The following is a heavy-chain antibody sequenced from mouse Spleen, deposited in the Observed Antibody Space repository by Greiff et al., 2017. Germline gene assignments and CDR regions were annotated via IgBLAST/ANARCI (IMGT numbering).Heavy chain of an antibody. V-gene: IGHV5-9-3*01. CDR3: ARRGAPSSGTYFDY. Sequence: EVQVVESGGGLVKPGGSLKLSCAASGFTFSSYAMSWVRQTPEKRLEWVATISSGGSYTYYPDSVKGRFTISRDNAKNTLYLQMSSLRSEDTAMYYCARRGAPSSGTYFDYWGQGTTLTVSS. CDR1: GFTFSSYA. CDR2: ISSGGSYT. D-gene: IGHD4-1*01. J-gene: IGHJ2*01.